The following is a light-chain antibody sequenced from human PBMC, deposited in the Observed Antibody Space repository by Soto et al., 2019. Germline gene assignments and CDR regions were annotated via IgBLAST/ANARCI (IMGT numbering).Light chain of an antibody. V-gene: IGLV1-40*01. Sequence: QAVLTQPPSASGTPGQRVPISCTGNNSNLGAGYDVHWYQQLPGAAPKLVIFGNRNRPSGVPERFSGSKSGTSASLAIIGLQAEDEADYYCQAYDYSLTAFVFGGGTKLTVL. CDR3: QAYDYSLTAFV. CDR2: GNR. CDR1: NSNLGAGYD. J-gene: IGLJ3*02.